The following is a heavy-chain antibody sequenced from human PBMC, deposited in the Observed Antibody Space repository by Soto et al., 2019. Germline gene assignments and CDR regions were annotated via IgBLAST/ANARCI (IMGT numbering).Heavy chain of an antibody. Sequence: QVQLQESGPGLVKPSQTLSLTCTVSGGSISSGGYYWSWIRQHPGKGLEWIGYIYYSGSTYYNPSLKRRVTISVDTSKNQFSLKLSSVTAADTAVYSCARDPPRWNAFDIWGQGTMVTVSS. CDR3: ARDPPRWNAFDI. J-gene: IGHJ3*02. V-gene: IGHV4-31*03. D-gene: IGHD4-17*01. CDR1: GGSISSGGYY. CDR2: IYYSGST.